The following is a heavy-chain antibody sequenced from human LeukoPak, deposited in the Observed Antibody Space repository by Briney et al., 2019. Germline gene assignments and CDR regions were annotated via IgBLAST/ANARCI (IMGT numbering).Heavy chain of an antibody. V-gene: IGHV3-48*03. CDR2: ISSSGSTI. J-gene: IGHJ5*02. Sequence: PGGSLRLSCAASGFSFSNYEMNWVRQAPGKGLEWVSYISSSGSTIYYPDSVKGRFTISRDNAKNTLYLQMNSLRAEDTAMYYCVRSDWFDNWGQGTLVTVSS. CDR1: GFSFSNYE. CDR3: VRSDWFDN.